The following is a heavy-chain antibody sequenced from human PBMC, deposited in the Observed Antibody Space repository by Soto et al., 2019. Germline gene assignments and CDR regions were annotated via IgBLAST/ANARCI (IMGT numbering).Heavy chain of an antibody. J-gene: IGHJ4*02. D-gene: IGHD4-4*01. V-gene: IGHV4-4*02. Sequence: QVHLQESGPGLVKPSGTLSLTCAVSGASISNTYWWSWVRQAPGKGLQWIGEISHSGSTNYSPSFKSRVTISLDKSKNHFSLRLTSLTAADTAIYYCARDNVIEDYNVFDFWGQGTLVTVSS. CDR3: ARDNVIEDYNVFDF. CDR2: ISHSGST. CDR1: GASISNTYW.